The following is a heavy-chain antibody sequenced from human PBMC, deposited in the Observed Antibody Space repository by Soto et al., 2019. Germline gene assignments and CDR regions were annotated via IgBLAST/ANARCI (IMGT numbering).Heavy chain of an antibody. J-gene: IGHJ4*02. CDR1: GYTFTSYG. CDR3: ARDLGPNYYDSSGYYYPFPY. CDR2: ISAYNGNT. D-gene: IGHD3-22*01. V-gene: IGHV1-18*01. Sequence: ASVKVSCKASGYTFTSYGISWVRQAPGQGLEWMGWISAYNGNTNYAQKLQGRVTMTTGTSTSTAYMELRSLRSDDTAVYYCARDLGPNYYDSSGYYYPFPYWGQGTLVTVSS.